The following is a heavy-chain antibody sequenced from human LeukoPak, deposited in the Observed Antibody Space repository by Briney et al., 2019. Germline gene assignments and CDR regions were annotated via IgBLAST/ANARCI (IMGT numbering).Heavy chain of an antibody. CDR1: GYIFTNYW. CDR3: ARQSRDGSKTRGYYFDS. Sequence: GESLKISCQVSGYIFTNYWIGWVRQMPGKGLESMEIIYPADSDTTYSPSFEGQVTISADKSIDTVYLQWSSLKASDTARYYCARQSRDGSKTRGYYFDSWGQGTLVTVSS. CDR2: IYPADSDT. J-gene: IGHJ4*02. V-gene: IGHV5-51*01. D-gene: IGHD3-10*01.